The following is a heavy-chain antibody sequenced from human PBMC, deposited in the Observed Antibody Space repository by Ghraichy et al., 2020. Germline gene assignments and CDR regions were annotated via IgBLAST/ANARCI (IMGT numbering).Heavy chain of an antibody. V-gene: IGHV1-2*02. J-gene: IGHJ4*02. CDR3: ARDADYYNDGAAY. CDR1: GYTFTAFY. CDR2: INPTSGDT. Sequence: ASVKVSCKVSGYTFTAFYIHWLRQAPGQGLERVGWINPTSGDTNYAQKFQGRVSLTMDPSISTAYMELRGLRSDDTAVYYCARDADYYNDGAAYWGQGALVTVSS. D-gene: IGHD1-1*01.